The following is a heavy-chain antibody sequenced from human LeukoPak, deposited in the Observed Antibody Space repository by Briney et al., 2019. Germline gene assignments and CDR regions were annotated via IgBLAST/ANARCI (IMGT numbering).Heavy chain of an antibody. J-gene: IGHJ4*02. V-gene: IGHV1-69*04. CDR2: IIPILGIA. Sequence: ASVKVSCKASGGTFSSYAISWVRQAPGQGLEWMGRIIPILGIANYAQKFQGRVTITADKSTSTAYMELSSLRSEDTAVYYCARDSDSSGYYHRFGYWGQGTLVTVPS. CDR1: GGTFSSYA. D-gene: IGHD3-22*01. CDR3: ARDSDSSGYYHRFGY.